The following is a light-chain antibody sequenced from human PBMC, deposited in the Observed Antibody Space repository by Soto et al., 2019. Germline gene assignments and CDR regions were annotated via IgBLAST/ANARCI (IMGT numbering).Light chain of an antibody. Sequence: ALTQPPSASGSPGQSVTISCTGTSSDVGGYNYVSWYQQHPGKAPKLMIYEVSKRPSGVPDRFSGSKSGNTASLTVSGLQAEDEADYYCSSYAGSNIYVFGTGTKVTVL. CDR2: EVS. V-gene: IGLV2-8*01. J-gene: IGLJ1*01. CDR1: SSDVGGYNY. CDR3: SSYAGSNIYV.